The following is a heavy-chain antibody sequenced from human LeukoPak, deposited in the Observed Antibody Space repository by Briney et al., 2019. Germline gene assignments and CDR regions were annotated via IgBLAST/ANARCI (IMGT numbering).Heavy chain of an antibody. V-gene: IGHV1-2*02. Sequence: GASVKVSCKASGYTFTSYDINWVRQATGQGLEWMGWISPNSGGTNYAQKFQGRVTMTRDTSISTAYMELSRLTSDDTAVYYCANMDVWGKGTTVTVSS. CDR2: ISPNSGGT. J-gene: IGHJ6*03. CDR3: ANMDV. CDR1: GYTFTSYD.